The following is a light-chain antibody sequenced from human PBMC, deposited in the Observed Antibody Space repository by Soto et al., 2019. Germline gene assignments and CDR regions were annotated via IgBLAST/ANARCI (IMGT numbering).Light chain of an antibody. CDR2: DII. CDR3: VSFTTSRSYV. CDR1: SSDVGAYIF. Sequence: QSPLTRPLDVSGSPGQSITIACTGTSSDVGAYIFVSWYQQHPGKAPKLMIYDIINRPSGVSNRFSGSKSGNTASLTISGLQAEDEADYYCVSFTTSRSYVFGTGTKLTVL. V-gene: IGLV2-14*03. J-gene: IGLJ1*01.